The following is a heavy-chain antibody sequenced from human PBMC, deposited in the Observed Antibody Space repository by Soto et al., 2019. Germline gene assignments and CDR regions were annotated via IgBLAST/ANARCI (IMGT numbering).Heavy chain of an antibody. V-gene: IGHV4-59*12. Sequence: KTSETLSLTCTVSYGPISGYYWSWIRQPPGGGLEWIGYIYYAGNTLYTPSLKSRVTISVDTSKNQFSLNLSSVTAADTAVYYCARIEFGEPSDAFDIWGQGTMVT. CDR3: ARIEFGEPSDAFDI. J-gene: IGHJ3*02. D-gene: IGHD3-10*01. CDR2: IYYAGNT. CDR1: YGPISGYY.